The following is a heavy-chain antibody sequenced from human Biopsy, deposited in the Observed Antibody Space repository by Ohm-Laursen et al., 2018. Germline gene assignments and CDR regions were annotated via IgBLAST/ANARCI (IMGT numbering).Heavy chain of an antibody. Sequence: SLRLSCSASVFTVSTTYMSWVRQAPGKGLEWVSIIYLDGNTYYTDSVKGRFTISRDNSKNALYLQMNSLRPADTAKYYCVRGRAYWGQGTLVTVSS. CDR2: IYLDGNT. J-gene: IGHJ4*02. V-gene: IGHV3-53*01. CDR1: VFTVSTTY. CDR3: VRGRAY.